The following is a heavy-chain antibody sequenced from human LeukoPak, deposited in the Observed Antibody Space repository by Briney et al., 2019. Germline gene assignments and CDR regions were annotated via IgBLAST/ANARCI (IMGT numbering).Heavy chain of an antibody. J-gene: IGHJ4*02. Sequence: GGSLRLSCAASGFTFSSYAMSWVRQAPGKGLEWVSVISGSGGSTYYADSVKGRFTISRDNSKNTLYLQMNSLRAEDTAVYYCAKFIVGARFFDYWGQGTLVTVSS. D-gene: IGHD1-26*01. CDR2: ISGSGGST. V-gene: IGHV3-23*01. CDR1: GFTFSSYA. CDR3: AKFIVGARFFDY.